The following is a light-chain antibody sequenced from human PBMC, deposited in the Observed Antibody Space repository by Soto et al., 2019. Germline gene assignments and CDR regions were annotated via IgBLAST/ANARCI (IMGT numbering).Light chain of an antibody. CDR2: GAS. J-gene: IGKJ2*02. V-gene: IGKV3-11*01. CDR3: QHRGKWPRT. CDR1: QSVSSY. Sequence: EIVLTQSPATRSLSPGERATLSCRASQSVSSYLAWYQQKPGQAPRLLIYGASNRATGIPAMFSGSGSGTEFTLTMSSLVPEDFAVYYCQHRGKWPRTFRQGTKLEI.